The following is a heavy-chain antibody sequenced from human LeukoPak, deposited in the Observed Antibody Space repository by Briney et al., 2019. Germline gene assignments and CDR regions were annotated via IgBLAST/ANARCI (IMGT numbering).Heavy chain of an antibody. CDR2: IYYSGST. CDR1: GGSISSYY. CDR3: ARFKGLRFLEWPLDY. V-gene: IGHV4-59*01. D-gene: IGHD3-3*01. Sequence: KTSETLSLTCTVSGGSISSYYWSWIRQPPGKGLEWIGYIYYSGSTNYNPSLKSRVTISVDTSKNQFSLKLSSVTAADTAVYYCARFKGLRFLEWPLDYWGQGTLVTVSS. J-gene: IGHJ4*02.